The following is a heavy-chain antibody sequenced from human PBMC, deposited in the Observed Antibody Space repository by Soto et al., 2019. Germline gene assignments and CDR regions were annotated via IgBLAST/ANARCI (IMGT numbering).Heavy chain of an antibody. CDR2: ISSSSSYI. D-gene: IGHD3-10*01. J-gene: IGHJ6*02. CDR1: GFTFSSYS. Sequence: EVQLVESGGGLVKPGGSLRLSCAASGFTFSSYSMNWVRQAPGKGLEWVSSISSSSSYIYYADSVKGRFTISRDNAKNSLYLQMNSLRAEDTAVYYCARDGAMVRGVITIHYYGMDVWGQGTTVTVSS. CDR3: ARDGAMVRGVITIHYYGMDV. V-gene: IGHV3-21*01.